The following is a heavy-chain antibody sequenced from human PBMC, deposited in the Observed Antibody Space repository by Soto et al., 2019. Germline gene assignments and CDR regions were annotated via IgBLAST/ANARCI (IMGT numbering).Heavy chain of an antibody. V-gene: IGHV3-30*18. J-gene: IGHJ4*02. Sequence: GGSLRLSCAASGFTFSSYGMHWVRQAPGKGLEWVAVISYDGSNKYYADSVKGRFTISRDNSKNTLYLQMNSLRAEDTAVYYCAKDDPYGGWYFDYWGQGTLVTVSS. D-gene: IGHD4-17*01. CDR2: ISYDGSNK. CDR3: AKDDPYGGWYFDY. CDR1: GFTFSSYG.